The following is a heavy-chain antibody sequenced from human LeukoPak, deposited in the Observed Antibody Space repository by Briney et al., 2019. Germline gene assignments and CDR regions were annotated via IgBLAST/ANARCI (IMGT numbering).Heavy chain of an antibody. CDR2: ISYDGSNK. CDR3: ARDGILLWFGDPTKGTRYMDV. CDR1: GFTFSSYG. V-gene: IGHV3-30*03. Sequence: PGRSLRLSCAASGFTFSSYGMHWVRQAPGKGLEWVAVISYDGSNKYYADSVKGRFTISRDNSKNTLYLQMNSLRAEDTAVYYCARDGILLWFGDPTKGTRYMDVWGKGTTVTVSS. J-gene: IGHJ6*03. D-gene: IGHD3-10*01.